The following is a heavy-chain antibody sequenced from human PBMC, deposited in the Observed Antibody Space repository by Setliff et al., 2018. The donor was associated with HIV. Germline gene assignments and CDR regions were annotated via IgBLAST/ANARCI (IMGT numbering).Heavy chain of an antibody. V-gene: IGHV4-59*01. CDR1: GVSISNYY. J-gene: IGHJ4*02. CDR2: MYYSGNT. D-gene: IGHD3-3*01. CDR3: ARDQSDWFY. Sequence: LSLTCTVSGVSISNYYWSWIRQPPGKGLEWIGYMYYSGNTNYNPSLKSRVTISVDTSKSQFSLKLNSVTAADTAVYYCARDQSDWFYWGQGTLVTVTS.